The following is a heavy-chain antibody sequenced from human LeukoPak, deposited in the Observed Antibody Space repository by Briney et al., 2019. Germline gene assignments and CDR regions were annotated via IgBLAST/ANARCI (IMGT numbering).Heavy chain of an antibody. CDR2: MNPKRGDT. J-gene: IGHJ4*02. CDR3: AREEKRITMVRGMDF. V-gene: IGHV1-2*02. Sequence: ASVKVSCKASGYTFTDYYIHWVRQAPGQGLEWMAWMNPKRGDTTYAQKFQGRVTMTTDTSTSTAYMEVRSLRSDDTAVYYCAREEKRITMVRGMDFWGQGTLVTVSS. D-gene: IGHD3-10*01. CDR1: GYTFTDYY.